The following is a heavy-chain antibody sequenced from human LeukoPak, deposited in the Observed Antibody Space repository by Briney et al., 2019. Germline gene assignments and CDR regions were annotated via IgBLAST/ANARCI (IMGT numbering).Heavy chain of an antibody. CDR1: GGTFSSYA. CDR3: ARAVEPTVPTGDFDI. Sequence: SVKVSCKASGGTFSSYAISWVRQAPGQGLEWMGRIIPIFGIANYAQKFQGRVTITADKSTSTAYMELSSLRSEDTAVYYCARAVEPTVPTGDFDIWGQGTMVTVSS. CDR2: IIPIFGIA. D-gene: IGHD4-17*01. J-gene: IGHJ3*02. V-gene: IGHV1-69*04.